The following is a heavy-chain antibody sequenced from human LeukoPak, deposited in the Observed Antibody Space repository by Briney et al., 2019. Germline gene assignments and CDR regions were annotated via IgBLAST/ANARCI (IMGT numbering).Heavy chain of an antibody. CDR1: GFTFSSYG. Sequence: GGSLRLSCAASGFTFSSYGMHWVRQAPGKGLEWVAFIRYDGSNKYYADSVKGRFTISRDNSKNTLYLQMNSLRAEDTAVYYCAKALTYYYDSSGRTGAFDIWGQGTMVTVSS. D-gene: IGHD3-22*01. CDR2: IRYDGSNK. V-gene: IGHV3-30*02. CDR3: AKALTYYYDSSGRTGAFDI. J-gene: IGHJ3*02.